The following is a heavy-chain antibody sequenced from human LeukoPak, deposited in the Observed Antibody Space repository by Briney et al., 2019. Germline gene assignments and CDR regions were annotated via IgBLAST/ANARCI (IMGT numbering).Heavy chain of an antibody. J-gene: IGHJ5*02. CDR3: ARVGDDIVAGGSWFDP. CDR2: IIPIFGSA. V-gene: IGHV1-69*13. D-gene: IGHD5-12*01. CDR1: GDTFSSYA. Sequence: PLASVTVSCKASGDTFSSYAISWVRQAPGQGLEWMGGIIPIFGSANYAQNFQGRVTITADESTTTAYMELSSLRYEDTAVYYCARVGDDIVAGGSWFDPLGPGNPGHRLL.